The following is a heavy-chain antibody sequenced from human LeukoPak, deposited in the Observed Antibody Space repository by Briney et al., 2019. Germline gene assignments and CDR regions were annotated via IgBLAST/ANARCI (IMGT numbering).Heavy chain of an antibody. CDR2: IYYSGST. V-gene: IGHV4-39*01. D-gene: IGHD3-22*01. Sequence: SETLSLTCTVSGGSISSSSYYWGWIRQPPGKGLEWIGSIYYSGSTYYNPSLKSRVTISVDTSKNQFSLKLSSVTAADTAVYYCASSYYDSSGYHLDAFDIWGQGTMVTVS. J-gene: IGHJ3*02. CDR3: ASSYYDSSGYHLDAFDI. CDR1: GGSISSSSYY.